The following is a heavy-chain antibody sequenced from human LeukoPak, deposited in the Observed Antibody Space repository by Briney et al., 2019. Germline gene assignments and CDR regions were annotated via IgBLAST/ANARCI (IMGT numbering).Heavy chain of an antibody. Sequence: SETLSLTCTVSGGSISSYYWSWIRQPPGKGLEWIGYIYYSGSTNYNPSLKSRVTISVDTSKNQFSLKLSSVPAADTAVYYCASPYCSGGSCYDAFDIWGQGTMVTVSS. CDR2: IYYSGST. D-gene: IGHD2-15*01. CDR3: ASPYCSGGSCYDAFDI. V-gene: IGHV4-59*08. CDR1: GGSISSYY. J-gene: IGHJ3*02.